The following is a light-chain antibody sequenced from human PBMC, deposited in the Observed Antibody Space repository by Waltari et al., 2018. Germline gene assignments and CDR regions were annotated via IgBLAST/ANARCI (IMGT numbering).Light chain of an antibody. CDR1: SSDVGGYNY. CDR2: EVS. J-gene: IGLJ1*01. Sequence: QSALTQPTSASGSPGQSVTMSCTGTSSDVGGYNYVPWYQQHPGTVPKLIIYEVSERPSGVPHRFSGSKSGNTASLTVSGLQAEDEADYYCSSYAGSNSHVFGTGTRVTVL. CDR3: SSYAGSNSHV. V-gene: IGLV2-8*01.